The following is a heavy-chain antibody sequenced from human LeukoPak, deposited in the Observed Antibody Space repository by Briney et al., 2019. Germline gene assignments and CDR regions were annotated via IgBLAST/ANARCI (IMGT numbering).Heavy chain of an antibody. CDR1: GFTASSNY. Sequence: GGSLRLSCAASGFTASSNYMSWVRQAPGKGLEWVSSISSSSSYIYYADSVKGRFTISRDNAKNSLYLRMNSLRAEDTAVYYCARVGDLAMALDYWGQGTLVTVSS. CDR3: ARVGDLAMALDY. D-gene: IGHD5-18*01. J-gene: IGHJ4*02. CDR2: ISSSSSYI. V-gene: IGHV3-21*01.